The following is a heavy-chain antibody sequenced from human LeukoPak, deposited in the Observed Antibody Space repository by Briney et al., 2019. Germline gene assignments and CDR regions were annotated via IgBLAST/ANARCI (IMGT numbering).Heavy chain of an antibody. CDR3: ARVTSDYYGSGTYYNPYYFDY. Sequence: SETLSLTCTVSGVSISSGDYYWSWIRQPPGKGLEWFGYIHSSGSTYYNPSLKTRFTMSADTSKNQFALKVGSVTAADTAVYFCARVTSDYYGSGTYYNPYYFDYWGQGILVTVSS. CDR2: IHSSGST. D-gene: IGHD3-10*01. J-gene: IGHJ4*02. CDR1: GVSISSGDYY. V-gene: IGHV4-30-4*01.